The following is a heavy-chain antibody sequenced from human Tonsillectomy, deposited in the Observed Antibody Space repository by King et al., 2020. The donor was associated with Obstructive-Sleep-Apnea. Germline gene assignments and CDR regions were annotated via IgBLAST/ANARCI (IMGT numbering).Heavy chain of an antibody. V-gene: IGHV3-20*04. Sequence: VQLVESGGGVVRPGGSLRLSCTVSGFIFDDYGMAWVRQVPGKGLDWVSGVNWSGESTGYADSVEGRFTISRDNAKNSLYLQMSSLSAEDTGLYYCARGGGLTWDYFDFWGQGTLVTVSS. CDR1: GFIFDDYG. J-gene: IGHJ4*02. CDR3: ARGGGLTWDYFDF. CDR2: VNWSGEST. D-gene: IGHD3-16*01.